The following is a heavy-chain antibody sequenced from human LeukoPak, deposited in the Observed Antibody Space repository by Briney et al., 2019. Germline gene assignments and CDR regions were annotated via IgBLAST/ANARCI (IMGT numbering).Heavy chain of an antibody. V-gene: IGHV3-20*04. CDR1: GFTFDDYG. CDR3: ARVHPRIAAADNLPDFDY. J-gene: IGHJ4*02. Sequence: PGGSLRLSCAASGFTFDDYGMSWVRQAPGKGLEWVSGLNWNGGSTGYADSVRGRFTISRDNAKNSLYLQMNSLRAEDTAVYYCARVHPRIAAADNLPDFDYWGQGTLVTVSS. D-gene: IGHD6-13*01. CDR2: LNWNGGST.